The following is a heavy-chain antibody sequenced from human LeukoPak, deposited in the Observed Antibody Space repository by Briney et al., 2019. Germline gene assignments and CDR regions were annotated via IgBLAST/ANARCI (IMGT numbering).Heavy chain of an antibody. Sequence: SETLSLTCTVSGGSISSYYWSWVRQPAGKGLEWIGRIYTSGSTNYNPSLKSRVTMSVDTSKNQFSLDLTSVTAADTAVYYCARVGYCASSTCYIKALDIWGQGTMVTVSS. CDR3: ARVGYCASSTCYIKALDI. D-gene: IGHD2-15*01. CDR2: IYTSGST. CDR1: GGSISSYY. J-gene: IGHJ3*02. V-gene: IGHV4-4*07.